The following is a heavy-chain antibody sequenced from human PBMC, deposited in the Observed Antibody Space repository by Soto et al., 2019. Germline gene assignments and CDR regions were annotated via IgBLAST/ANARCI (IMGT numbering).Heavy chain of an antibody. V-gene: IGHV3-23*01. CDR1: GFTFSSYA. J-gene: IGHJ4*02. CDR3: AKRYHDFWSGYYDY. Sequence: GSLRLSCAASGFTFSSYAMSWVRQAPGKGLEWVSAISGSGGSTYYADSVKGRFTISRDNSKNTLYLQMNSLRAEDTAVYYCAKRYHDFWSGYYDYWGQGTLVTVSS. CDR2: ISGSGGST. D-gene: IGHD3-3*01.